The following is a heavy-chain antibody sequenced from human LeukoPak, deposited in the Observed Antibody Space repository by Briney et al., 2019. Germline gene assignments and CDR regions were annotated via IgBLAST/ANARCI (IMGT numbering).Heavy chain of an antibody. CDR3: ARDIGGRGYDFWSGYYFYYYMDV. CDR2: MNPKSGNS. D-gene: IGHD3-3*01. CDR1: GYTFTGYY. J-gene: IGHJ6*03. V-gene: IGHV1-8*02. Sequence: ASVKVSCKASGYTFTGYYMHWVRQAPGHGLEWMGWMNPKSGNSDYAQKFQGRLTMTRDTSTNTAYMELSGLRSEDTAVYFCARDIGGRGYDFWSGYYFYYYMDVWGKGTTVTVSS.